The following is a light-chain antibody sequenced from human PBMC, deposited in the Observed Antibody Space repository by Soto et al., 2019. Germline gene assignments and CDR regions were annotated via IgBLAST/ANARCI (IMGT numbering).Light chain of an antibody. J-gene: IGKJ4*01. CDR3: QQYAGWPLT. CDR2: KTS. V-gene: IGKV3-15*01. CDR1: QSIGTN. Sequence: EVVMTQFPATVSVSPGERTSLSCRASQSIGTNLGWYQQKPGQAPRLLISKTSTRATGVPARFSGSGSGTEFTLTIISLQSEDIAVYYCQQYAGWPLTFGGGTKVDIK.